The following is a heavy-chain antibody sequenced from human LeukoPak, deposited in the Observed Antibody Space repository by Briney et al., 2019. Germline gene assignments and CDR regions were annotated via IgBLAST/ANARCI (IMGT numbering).Heavy chain of an antibody. CDR3: LPRIFGLETDDC. CDR2: ISDSGDNT. CDR1: GFTFSNCA. V-gene: IGHV3-23*01. D-gene: IGHD3/OR15-3a*01. J-gene: IGHJ4*02. Sequence: GGSLRLSCAASGFTFSNCAMGWVRQAPGKGLKWVSGISDSGDNTYYEDSVKGRFTISRDNSKGTLYLLMNSLRAEDTAVYYCLPRIFGLETDDCWGQGTLVTVFS.